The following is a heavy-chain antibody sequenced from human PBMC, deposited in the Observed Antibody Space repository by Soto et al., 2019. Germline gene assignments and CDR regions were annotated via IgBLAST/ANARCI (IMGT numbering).Heavy chain of an antibody. CDR1: GGSISSSNW. V-gene: IGHV4-4*02. CDR2: IYHSGST. CDR3: ARDTAPRSVVVHNYNWFDP. D-gene: IGHD3-22*01. Sequence: QVQLQESGPGLVKPSGTLSLTCAVSGGSISSSNWWSWVRQPPGKGLEWIGEIYHSGSTNYNPSLKGRVTISVDKSKNQFSLKLSSVTAADTAVYYCARDTAPRSVVVHNYNWFDPWGQGTLVTVSS. J-gene: IGHJ5*02.